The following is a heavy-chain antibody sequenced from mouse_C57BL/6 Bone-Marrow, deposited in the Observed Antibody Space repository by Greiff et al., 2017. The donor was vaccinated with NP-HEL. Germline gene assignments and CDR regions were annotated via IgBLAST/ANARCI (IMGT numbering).Heavy chain of an antibody. V-gene: IGHV1-69*01. CDR2: IDPSDSYT. J-gene: IGHJ1*03. CDR1: GYTFTSYW. D-gene: IGHD2-3*01. CDR3: ARSDGYYLLYWYFDV. Sequence: QVQLQQPGAELVMPGASVKLSCKASGYTFTSYWMHWVKQRPGQGLEWIGEIDPSDSYTNYNQKFKGKSTLTVDKSSSTAYMQLSSLTSEDSAVYYCARSDGYYLLYWYFDVWGTGTTVTVSS.